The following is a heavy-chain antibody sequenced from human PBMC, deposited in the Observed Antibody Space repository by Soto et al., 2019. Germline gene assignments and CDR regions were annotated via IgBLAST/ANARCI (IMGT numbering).Heavy chain of an antibody. CDR2: TYYRSKWYN. D-gene: IGHD4-17*01. J-gene: IGHJ2*01. Sequence: QTLSLTCVISGDSVSGNVAAWNLIMHSPSRGLEWLGRTYYRSKWYNDYAVSVKSRITINPDTSKNQFSLQLNSVTPEDTAVYYCARDQVYDYGDYGAYWYFDLWGRGTLVTVSS. CDR1: GDSVSGNVAA. CDR3: ARDQVYDYGDYGAYWYFDL. V-gene: IGHV6-1*01.